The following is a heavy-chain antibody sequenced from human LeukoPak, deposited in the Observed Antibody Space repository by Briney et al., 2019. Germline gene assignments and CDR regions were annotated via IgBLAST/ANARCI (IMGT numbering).Heavy chain of an antibody. CDR1: GGSFSGYY. D-gene: IGHD3-10*01. CDR2: INHSGST. Sequence: SETLSLTCAVYGGSFSGYYWSWIRQPPGKGLEWIGEINHSGSTNYNPSLKSRVTISVDTSKNQFSLKLSSVTAADTAVYYCARDQSLWFGELFGNWFDPWGQGTLVTVSS. J-gene: IGHJ5*02. V-gene: IGHV4-34*01. CDR3: ARDQSLWFGELFGNWFDP.